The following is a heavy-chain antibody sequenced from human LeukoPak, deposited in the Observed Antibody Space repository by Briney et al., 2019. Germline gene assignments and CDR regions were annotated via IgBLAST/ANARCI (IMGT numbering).Heavy chain of an antibody. CDR2: ISNSGGST. CDR3: AKAPYSDSSGYSCFDY. D-gene: IGHD3-22*01. V-gene: IGHV3-23*01. J-gene: IGHJ4*02. CDR1: GFTFSSYA. Sequence: PGESLRLSCAASGFTFSSYAMSWVRQAPGKGLEWVSAISNSGGSTYYADSVKGRFTISRDNAKSTLYLQMNSLRAEDTAVYYCAKAPYSDSSGYSCFDYWGQGTLVTVSS.